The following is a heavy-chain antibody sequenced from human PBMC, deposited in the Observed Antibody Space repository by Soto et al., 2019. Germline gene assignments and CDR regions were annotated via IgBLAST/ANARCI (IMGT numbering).Heavy chain of an antibody. J-gene: IGHJ4*02. CDR1: GFPFSSYW. D-gene: IGHD3-9*01. V-gene: IGHV3-74*01. Sequence: EVQLVESGGDLVQRGGSLRLSCAASGFPFSSYWMHWVRHTPGKGLDWVARISGDGVTTYYADSVTGRFTVSRDNVKNTLSLQISGLRAEDTAVYYCAREYYGLLTGYYTDYWGQGTLVSVSS. CDR2: ISGDGVTT. CDR3: AREYYGLLTGYYTDY.